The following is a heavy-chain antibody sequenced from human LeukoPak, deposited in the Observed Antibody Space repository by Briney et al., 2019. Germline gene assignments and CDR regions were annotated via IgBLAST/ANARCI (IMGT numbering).Heavy chain of an antibody. CDR3: VRDETLWTLDW. J-gene: IGHJ4*02. CDR2: INEHGTDS. Sequence: TGGSLRLSCTASGFTFSGHWIHWVRQAPGMGLVLVSRINEHGTDSMYAESVKGRFTISRDNAKNTVYLQMNSLRAEDTAVYYCVRDETLWTLDWWGQGTLVSVSS. D-gene: IGHD1-1*01. CDR1: GFTFSGHW. V-gene: IGHV3-74*03.